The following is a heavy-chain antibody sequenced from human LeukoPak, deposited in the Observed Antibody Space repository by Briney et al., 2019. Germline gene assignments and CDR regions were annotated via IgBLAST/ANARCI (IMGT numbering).Heavy chain of an antibody. CDR3: ARGRGDYYDSSGYYLFDY. CDR2: IIPIFGTA. J-gene: IGHJ4*02. V-gene: IGHV1-69*13. CDR1: GGTFSSYA. Sequence: SVKVSCKASGGTFSSYAISWVRQAPGQGLEWKGGIIPIFGTANYAQKFQGRVTITADESTSTAYMELSSLRSEDTAVYYCARGRGDYYDSSGYYLFDYWGQGTLVTVSS. D-gene: IGHD3-22*01.